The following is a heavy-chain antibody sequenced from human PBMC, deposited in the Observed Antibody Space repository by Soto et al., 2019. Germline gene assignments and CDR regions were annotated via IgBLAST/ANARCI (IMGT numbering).Heavy chain of an antibody. J-gene: IGHJ4*02. CDR1: GGTFSSYA. CDR3: ARDEAYDSSGYYQSY. V-gene: IGHV1-69*13. Sequence: SVKVSCKASGGTFSSYAISWVRQAPGQGLEWMGGIIPIFGTANYAQKFQGRVTITADESTSTAYMELSSLRSEDTAVCYCARDEAYDSSGYYQSYWGQGTLVTVSS. CDR2: IIPIFGTA. D-gene: IGHD3-22*01.